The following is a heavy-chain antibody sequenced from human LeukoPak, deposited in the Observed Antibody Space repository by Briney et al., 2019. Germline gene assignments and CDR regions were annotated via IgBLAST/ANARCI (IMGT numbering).Heavy chain of an antibody. D-gene: IGHD4-11*01. CDR3: ARDSGDDYSNYRDYYYMDV. CDR2: ISTSSSTI. J-gene: IGHJ6*03. V-gene: IGHV3-48*01. CDR1: GFTFSSYS. Sequence: GGSLRLSCAVSGFTFSSYSMNWVRQAPGKGLEWVSYISTSSSTIYYADSVKGRFTISRDNAKNSLYLQMNSLRAEDTAVYYCARDSGDDYSNYRDYYYMDVWGKGTTVTVSS.